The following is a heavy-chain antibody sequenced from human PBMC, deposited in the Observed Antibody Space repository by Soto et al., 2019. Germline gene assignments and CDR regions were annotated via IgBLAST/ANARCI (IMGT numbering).Heavy chain of an antibody. Sequence: EVQLVESGGGLIQPGGSLRLSCAASGFAVSSKYMTWVRQAPGKGLEWVSVIYGGGTTYYADSVKGRFTISRDTSKNTLYLQMNSLRAEDTAVYYCVQTTGWPGFDFWGPGTVVTVSS. D-gene: IGHD6-19*01. CDR1: GFAVSSKY. V-gene: IGHV3-53*01. CDR3: VQTTGWPGFDF. CDR2: IYGGGTT. J-gene: IGHJ4*02.